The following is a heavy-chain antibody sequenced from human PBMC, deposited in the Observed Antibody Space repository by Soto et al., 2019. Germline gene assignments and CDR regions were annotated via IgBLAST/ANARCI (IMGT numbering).Heavy chain of an antibody. J-gene: IGHJ6*03. Sequence: EVQLVESGGALVQPGRSLRLSCAASGFTFDDYAMHWVRQVPGKGLEWVSGISWNGRSKAYAGSVEGRFTISRDSASNSLYLQMDNLRAEDTALYYCAKDGVSLAYFYYMDVWGKGTTVTVSS. CDR2: ISWNGRSK. D-gene: IGHD2-21*01. CDR3: AKDGVSLAYFYYMDV. V-gene: IGHV3-9*01. CDR1: GFTFDDYA.